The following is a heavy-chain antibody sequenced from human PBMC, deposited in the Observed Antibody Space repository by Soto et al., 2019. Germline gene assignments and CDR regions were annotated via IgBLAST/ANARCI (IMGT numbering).Heavy chain of an antibody. J-gene: IGHJ6*02. CDR1: GFTFRSFA. V-gene: IGHV3-30*18. CDR2: ISYDGSNK. D-gene: IGHD6-13*01. CDR3: AKDRVAAAGTYYYYDGMDV. Sequence: GGSLRLSCAASGFTFRSFAMHWVRRAPGKGLEWVAVISYDGSNKYYADSVKGRFTISRDNSKNTLYLQMNSLRAEDTAVYYCAKDRVAAAGTYYYYDGMDVWGQGTTVTVSS.